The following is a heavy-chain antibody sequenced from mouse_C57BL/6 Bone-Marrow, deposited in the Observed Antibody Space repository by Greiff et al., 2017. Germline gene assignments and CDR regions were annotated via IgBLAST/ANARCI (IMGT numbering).Heavy chain of an antibody. D-gene: IGHD2-4*01. V-gene: IGHV1-74*01. CDR2: IHPSDSDT. CDR3: EKDDYGVWYFDV. J-gene: IGHJ1*03. Sequence: QVQLQQPGAELVKPGASVKVSCKASGYTFTSYWMHWVKQRPGQGLEWIGRIHPSDSDTNYNPKFKGKATLTVDKSSSTAYMQLRSLTSGDSAVYYGEKDDYGVWYFDVWGTGTTVTVSS. CDR1: GYTFTSYW.